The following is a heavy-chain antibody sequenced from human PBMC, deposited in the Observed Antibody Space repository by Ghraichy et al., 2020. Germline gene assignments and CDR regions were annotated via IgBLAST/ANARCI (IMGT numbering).Heavy chain of an antibody. J-gene: IGHJ5*02. CDR3: ASARVVEVMGARNHNWFDP. CDR1: GASTGSRSYY. CDR2: VYYSGHS. Sequence: LETLSLTCTVSGASTGSRSYYWAWIRQPPGKGLEWIGSVYYSGHSYNNPSLKSRLIMSVDTSKNQFSLRLSSVTAADTGVYYCASARVVEVMGARNHNWFDPWGQGILVSVSS. D-gene: IGHD2-2*01. V-gene: IGHV4-39*01.